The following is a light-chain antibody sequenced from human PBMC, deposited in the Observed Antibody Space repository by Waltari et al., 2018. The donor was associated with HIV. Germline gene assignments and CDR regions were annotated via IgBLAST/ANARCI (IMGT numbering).Light chain of an antibody. J-gene: IGLJ2*01. V-gene: IGLV3-19*01. CDR1: SLRSYY. CDR2: ARN. Sequence: SSELTQDPAVSVALGQTVKITCQGDSLRSYYASWYQQKPGQAPVLVSYARNIRPSVIPDRFSGSSSGDTASLTITGAQAEDEAAYYCNSRDSSVNPLQGIFGGGTYVTVL. CDR3: NSRDSSVNPLQGI.